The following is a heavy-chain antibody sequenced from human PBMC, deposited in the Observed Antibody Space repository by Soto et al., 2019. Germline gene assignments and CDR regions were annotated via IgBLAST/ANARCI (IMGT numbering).Heavy chain of an antibody. CDR2: IYYSGST. J-gene: IGHJ4*02. CDR1: GGSISAYY. V-gene: IGHV4-59*01. CDR3: ARGGRQMVPPKASYYFDY. Sequence: LSLTCTVSGGSISAYYWSWIRQPPEKGLEWIGYIYYSGSTTYNPSLKSRVTISVDTSKNQFSLKLSSVTAADTAVYYCARGGRQMVPPKASYYFDYWGQGALVTVSS. D-gene: IGHD2-8*01.